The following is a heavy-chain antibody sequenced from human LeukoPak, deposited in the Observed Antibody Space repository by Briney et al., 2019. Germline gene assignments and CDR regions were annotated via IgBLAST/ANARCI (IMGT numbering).Heavy chain of an antibody. D-gene: IGHD4-23*01. CDR1: GLTFSNYA. CDR2: ISDSGGST. V-gene: IGHV3-23*01. Sequence: GGSLRLSCAASGLTFSNYAMNWVRQAPGKGLEWVSYISDSGGSTHYADSVRGRFIISRDNSKNTLYLQMNSLRAEDTSIYYCATDRKVGTWDPRFNYWGQGTLVTVSS. CDR3: ATDRKVGTWDPRFNY. J-gene: IGHJ4*02.